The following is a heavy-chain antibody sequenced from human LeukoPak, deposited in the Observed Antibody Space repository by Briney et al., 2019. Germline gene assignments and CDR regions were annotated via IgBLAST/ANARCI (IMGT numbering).Heavy chain of an antibody. D-gene: IGHD3-10*01. CDR1: GFTFSSYS. CDR3: AKDVLLWFGELWDAFDI. Sequence: GESLRLSCAASGFTFSSYSMNWVRQAPGKGLEWVSAISGSGGSTYYADSVKGRFTISRDNSKNTLYLQMNSLRAEDTAVYYCAKDVLLWFGELWDAFDIWGQGTMVTVSS. J-gene: IGHJ3*02. CDR2: ISGSGGST. V-gene: IGHV3-23*01.